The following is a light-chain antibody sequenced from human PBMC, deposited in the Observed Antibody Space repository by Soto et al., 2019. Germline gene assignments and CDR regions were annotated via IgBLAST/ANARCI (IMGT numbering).Light chain of an antibody. J-gene: IGKJ1*01. CDR1: QTISSW. CDR3: QHYNSYSEA. Sequence: EIRMTQSPSTLSLSVGDRVTITCRASQTISSWLAWYQQKPGKAPKLLIYKASTLKGGVPSRFSGSGSGTEFTLTISSLQPDDFATYYCQHYNSYSEAFGQGTKVDIK. CDR2: KAS. V-gene: IGKV1-5*03.